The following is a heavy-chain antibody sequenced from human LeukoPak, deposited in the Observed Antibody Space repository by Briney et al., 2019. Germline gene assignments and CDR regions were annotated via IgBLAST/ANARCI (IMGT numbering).Heavy chain of an antibody. CDR3: VRDGEGVAISVNYWFDP. D-gene: IGHD3-10*01. J-gene: IGHJ5*02. CDR1: GFTFTNYD. Sequence: ASVRVSCKASGFTFTNYDINWVRQATGQGLEWVGWMNPKNGNTGYAQKFQGRVTMTRDTSISTAYMELRSLRSEDTAVYYCVRDGEGVAISVNYWFDPWGQGTPVTVSS. V-gene: IGHV1-8*01. CDR2: MNPKNGNT.